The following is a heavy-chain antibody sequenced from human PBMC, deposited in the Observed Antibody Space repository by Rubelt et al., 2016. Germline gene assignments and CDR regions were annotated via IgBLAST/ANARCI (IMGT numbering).Heavy chain of an antibody. J-gene: IGHJ6*02. V-gene: IGHV3-74*01. CDR3: ARVGEGSNYYYGMDV. Sequence: MHWVRQAPGKGLVWVSRINSDGSSRNYADSVKGRFTISRDNAKNTLYLQVNSLRAEDTAVYYCARVGEGSNYYYGMDVWGQGTTVTVSS. D-gene: IGHD3-16*01. CDR2: INSDGSSR.